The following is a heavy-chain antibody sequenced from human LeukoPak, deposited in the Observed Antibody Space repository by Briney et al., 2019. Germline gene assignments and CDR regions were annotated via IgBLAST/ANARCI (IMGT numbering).Heavy chain of an antibody. Sequence: GGSLRLSCAASGFTFSSYSMNWVRQAPGKGLEWVSAISGSGGSTYYADSVKGRFTISRDNSKNTLYLQMNSLRAEDTAVYYCAKILGYYYDSSGYSGDYFDYWGQGTLVTVSS. J-gene: IGHJ4*02. CDR2: ISGSGGST. D-gene: IGHD3-22*01. V-gene: IGHV3-23*01. CDR3: AKILGYYYDSSGYSGDYFDY. CDR1: GFTFSSYS.